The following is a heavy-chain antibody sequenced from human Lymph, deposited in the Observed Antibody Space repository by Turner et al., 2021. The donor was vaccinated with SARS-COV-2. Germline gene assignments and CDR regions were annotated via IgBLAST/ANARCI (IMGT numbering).Heavy chain of an antibody. J-gene: IGHJ4*02. CDR1: GFPFDDYA. D-gene: IGHD5-12*01. CDR2: ISGDGGST. Sequence: DVQLVESGGGVVQPGGSLRLSCAASGFPFDDYAMHWVRQAPGKGLEWVSLISGDGGSTYYADSVKGRFTISRDDSKNSLYLQINSLRTEDTALYYCAKEGLSGRRLQFVPYFAYWGQGTLVSVSS. V-gene: IGHV3-43*02. CDR3: AKEGLSGRRLQFVPYFAY.